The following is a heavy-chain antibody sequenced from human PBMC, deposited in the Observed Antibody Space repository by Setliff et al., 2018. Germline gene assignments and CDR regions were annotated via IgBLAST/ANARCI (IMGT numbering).Heavy chain of an antibody. D-gene: IGHD6-13*01. J-gene: IGHJ4*02. CDR2: IIPIFGTA. Sequence: SVKVSCKASGGTFSSYAISWVRQAPGQGLEWMGGIIPIFGTADYAQKFQGRVTITTDESTSTAYMELSSLRSEDTAVYYCAGLWEQQLAPLWGQGTLVTVSS. CDR1: GGTFSSYA. V-gene: IGHV1-69*05. CDR3: AGLWEQQLAPL.